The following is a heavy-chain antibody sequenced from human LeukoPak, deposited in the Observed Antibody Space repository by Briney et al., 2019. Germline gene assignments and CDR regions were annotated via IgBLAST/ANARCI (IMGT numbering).Heavy chain of an antibody. CDR1: GGSISSSSYY. Sequence: SETLSLTCTVSGGSISSSSYYWGWIRQPPWKGLELIGSIYYSGSTYYNPSLKSRVTISVDTSKNQFSLKLSSVTAADTAVYYCARAPYSSGWYYYYYYMDVWGKGTTVTVSS. V-gene: IGHV4-39*07. CDR2: IYYSGST. J-gene: IGHJ6*03. CDR3: ARAPYSSGWYYYYYYMDV. D-gene: IGHD6-19*01.